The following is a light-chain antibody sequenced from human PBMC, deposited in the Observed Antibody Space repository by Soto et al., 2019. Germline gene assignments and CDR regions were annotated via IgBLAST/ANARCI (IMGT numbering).Light chain of an antibody. CDR3: CSYAGSSAPWV. J-gene: IGLJ3*02. Sequence: QSVLTQPASVSGSPGQSITISYTGTSSDVGSYNLVSWYQQHPGKAPKLMIYEGTTRPSGVSNRFSGSKSGNAASLTISGLQAEDEADYYCCSYAGSSAPWVFGGGTKLTVL. CDR2: EGT. V-gene: IGLV2-23*01. CDR1: SSDVGSYNL.